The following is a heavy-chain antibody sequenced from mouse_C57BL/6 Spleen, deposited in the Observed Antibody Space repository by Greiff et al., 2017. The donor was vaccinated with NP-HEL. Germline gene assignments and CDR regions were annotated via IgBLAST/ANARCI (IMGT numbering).Heavy chain of an antibody. V-gene: IGHV1-19*01. CDR3: ARSGDYGNYVDYFDC. CDR1: GYTFTDYY. Sequence: EVQLQQSGPVLVKPGASVKMSCKASGYTFTDYYMNWVKQSHGKSLEWIGVINPYNGGTSYNQKFKGKATLTVDKSSSTAYMELNSLTAEDSAVYYCARSGDYGNYVDYFDCWGQGTTLTVSS. J-gene: IGHJ2*01. D-gene: IGHD2-1*01. CDR2: INPYNGGT.